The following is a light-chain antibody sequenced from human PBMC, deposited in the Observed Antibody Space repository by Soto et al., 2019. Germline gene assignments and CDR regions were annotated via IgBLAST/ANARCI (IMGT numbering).Light chain of an antibody. V-gene: IGLV3-21*02. CDR2: IDS. CDR3: QVWDNSRDRYV. Sequence: SYELAQPPSVSVAPGQTATISCEAAIIATRSVHWYRQEPGQAPEVVVYIDSDRPSGIPERFSGSKSGNTATLSINRVEAGDEADYYCQVWDNSRDRYVFGTGTKLTVL. J-gene: IGLJ1*01. CDR1: IIATRS.